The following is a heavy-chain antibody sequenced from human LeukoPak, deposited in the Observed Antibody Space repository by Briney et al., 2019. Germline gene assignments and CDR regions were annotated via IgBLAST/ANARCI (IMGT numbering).Heavy chain of an antibody. CDR3: ARGGIPHYYYYMDV. J-gene: IGHJ6*03. CDR1: GYTFTGYY. V-gene: IGHV1-2*02. D-gene: IGHD1-1*01. CDR2: INPNSGGT. Sequence: ASVKVSCKASGYTFTGYYMHRVRQAPGQGLEWMGWINPNSGGTNYAQKFQGRVTMTRDTSISTAYMDLSSLRSDDTALYYCARGGIPHYYYYMDVWGKGTTVTVSS.